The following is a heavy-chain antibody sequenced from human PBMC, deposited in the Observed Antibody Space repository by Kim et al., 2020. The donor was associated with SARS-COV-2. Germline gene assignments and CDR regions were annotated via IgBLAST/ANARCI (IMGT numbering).Heavy chain of an antibody. V-gene: IGHV3-23*01. Sequence: SVKGRFTISRDNSKSTLYLQMNSLRAEDTAVYYCAKVQGSSGYLWFDTWGQGTLVTVSS. CDR3: AKVQGSSGYLWFDT. J-gene: IGHJ5*02. D-gene: IGHD6-19*01.